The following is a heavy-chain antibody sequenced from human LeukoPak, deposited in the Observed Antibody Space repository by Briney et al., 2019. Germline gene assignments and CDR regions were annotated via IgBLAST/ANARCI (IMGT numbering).Heavy chain of an antibody. CDR1: GFTFSSYW. Sequence: GGSLRLSCAASGFTFSSYWMSWVRQAPGEGLEWVANIKQDGSEKYYVDSVKGRFTISRDNAKNSLYLQMNSLRAEDTAVYYCARLMAVAGLYYFDYWGQGTLVTVSS. D-gene: IGHD6-19*01. CDR2: IKQDGSEK. J-gene: IGHJ4*02. CDR3: ARLMAVAGLYYFDY. V-gene: IGHV3-7*01.